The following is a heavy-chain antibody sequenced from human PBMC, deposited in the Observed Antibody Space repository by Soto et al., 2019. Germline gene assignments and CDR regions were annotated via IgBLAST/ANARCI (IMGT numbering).Heavy chain of an antibody. Sequence: TLCLAWTVFGDYSGHGGYYWTRIRQHPGKGLEWIAYIYTSGTTYYNPSLKSRVGISVDTSQNQFSPKLSSVTAADTAVYCCGRRSPVSGAFDYWGQGTLGTGSS. CDR2: IYTSGTT. CDR3: GRRSPVSGAFDY. CDR1: GDYSGHGGYY. J-gene: IGHJ4*02. V-gene: IGHV4-31*02. D-gene: IGHD6-19*01.